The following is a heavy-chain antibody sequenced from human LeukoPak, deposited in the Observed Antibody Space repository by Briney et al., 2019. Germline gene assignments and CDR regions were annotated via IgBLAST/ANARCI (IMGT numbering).Heavy chain of an antibody. J-gene: IGHJ4*02. CDR1: GSTFNNYY. Sequence: GGSLRLSCAASGSTFNNYYMSWIRQAPGKGLEWISYISSTVSTTYYADSVKGRFTISRDNAKNSLYLQMNSLRAEDTAVYYCAREGGYYHLDYWGQGTLVTVSS. V-gene: IGHV3-11*01. CDR3: AREGGYYHLDY. CDR2: ISSTVSTT. D-gene: IGHD3-22*01.